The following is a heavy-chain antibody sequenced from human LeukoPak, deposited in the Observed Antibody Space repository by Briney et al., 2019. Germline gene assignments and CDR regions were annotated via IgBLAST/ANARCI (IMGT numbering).Heavy chain of an antibody. V-gene: IGHV3-23*01. CDR2: ISSSGGTT. Sequence: PGGSLRLSCATSGFTFSSYAMNWVRQAPGKGLEWVSVISSSGGTTYYSDSMRGRFIISRDNSKNTLYLQMNSLRAEDTAVYYCAKAGIAVPATPEYCGPGTQVTVSS. J-gene: IGHJ4*02. D-gene: IGHD6-19*01. CDR1: GFTFSSYA. CDR3: AKAGIAVPATPEY.